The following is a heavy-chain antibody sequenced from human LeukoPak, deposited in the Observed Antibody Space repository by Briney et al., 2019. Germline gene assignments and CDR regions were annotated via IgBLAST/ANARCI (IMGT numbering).Heavy chain of an antibody. D-gene: IGHD3-22*01. Sequence: GESLKISCKGSGHRFISYWIGWVRQMPGKGLEWMGIIYPGDSDTRYSPSFQGQVTISADKSISTAYLQWSSLKASGTAIYYCVACSSGDDYWGQGTLVTVSS. J-gene: IGHJ4*02. CDR3: VACSSGDDY. V-gene: IGHV5-51*01. CDR2: IYPGDSDT. CDR1: GHRFISYW.